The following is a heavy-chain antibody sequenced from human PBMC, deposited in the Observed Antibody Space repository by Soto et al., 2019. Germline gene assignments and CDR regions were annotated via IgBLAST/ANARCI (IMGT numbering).Heavy chain of an antibody. Sequence: SETLSLTCVVSGGSITSYHWSWIRQFPGKGLEWIAYTAYTGNTNYNPSLRSRVSMSILTSQGQVSLTLDSVTAADTAVYYCARAYFDFTGGYSPYWYSEVWGRGTLVTVSS. CDR2: TAYTGNT. V-gene: IGHV4-59*01. D-gene: IGHD3-3*01. CDR1: GGSITSYH. J-gene: IGHJ2*01. CDR3: ARAYFDFTGGYSPYWYSEV.